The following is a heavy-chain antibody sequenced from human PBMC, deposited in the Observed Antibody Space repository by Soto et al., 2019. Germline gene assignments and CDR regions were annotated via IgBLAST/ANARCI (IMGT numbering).Heavy chain of an antibody. CDR2: IYGGGTT. CDR1: GFAVSSKN. J-gene: IGHJ4*02. V-gene: IGHV3-53*01. D-gene: IGHD1-1*01. CDR3: VQTTGLPGFDF. Sequence: EVQLVESGGGLIQPGGSLRLSCAASGFAVSSKNMTWVRQAPGKGQEWVSVIYGGGTTYYADSVKGRFTISRDTSKNTLYLQMNSLRAEDTAVYYCVQTTGLPGFDFWGQGTLVTVSS.